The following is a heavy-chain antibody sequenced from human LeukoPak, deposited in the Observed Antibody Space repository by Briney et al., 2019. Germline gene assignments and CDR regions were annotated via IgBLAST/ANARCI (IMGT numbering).Heavy chain of an antibody. CDR1: GFTFSDYY. V-gene: IGHV3-11*01. D-gene: IGHD1-20*01. CDR3: ARRRYNWNAIDY. CDR2: ISSSGSTL. J-gene: IGHJ4*02. Sequence: PGGSLRLSCAASGFTFSDYYMSWIRQAPGKGLEWVSYISSSGSTLYYADSVKGQITISRDNAKNSLYLQMNSLRAEDTAVYYCARRRYNWNAIDYWGQGTLVTVSS.